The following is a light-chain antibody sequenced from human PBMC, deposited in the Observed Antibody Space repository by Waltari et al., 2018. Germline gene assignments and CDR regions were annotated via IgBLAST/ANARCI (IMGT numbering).Light chain of an antibody. CDR2: GAS. CDR1: QSVSTN. CDR3: QQYNNWPPYI. V-gene: IGKV3-15*01. J-gene: IGKJ2*01. Sequence: ETVMTQSPSTLSMSPGARATLHCRASQSVSTNLAWYQKKPGQAPRLLIYGASIRATGIPARFSGRGAGTEFTLTISSLQSEDFAVYYCQQYNNWPPYIFGQGSQLEI.